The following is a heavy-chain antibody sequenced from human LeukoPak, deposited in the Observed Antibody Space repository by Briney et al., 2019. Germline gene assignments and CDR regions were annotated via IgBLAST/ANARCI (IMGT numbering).Heavy chain of an antibody. D-gene: IGHD5-24*01. CDR2: VFHSGTT. V-gene: IGHV4-59*08. Sequence: SETLSLTCNVSGDSLTSHFWSWIRQTPGKGLEWNGYVFHSGTTNYSPSLKSRVTISLDTSKKQFYLRLASVTAADTAVYYCARRMATVTDAFDIWGRGTMVSVSS. CDR1: GDSLTSHF. CDR3: ARRMATVTDAFDI. J-gene: IGHJ3*02.